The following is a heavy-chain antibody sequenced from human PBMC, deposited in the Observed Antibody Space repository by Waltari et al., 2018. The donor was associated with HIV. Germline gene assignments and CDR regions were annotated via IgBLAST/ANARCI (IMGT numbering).Heavy chain of an antibody. CDR1: GFTFSRHW. CDR2: IKEDGSER. V-gene: IGHV3-7*01. CDR3: AREEGFGTIFKNYYYGMDV. Sequence: QLVESGGGLVQPGGSLRLSCAASGFTFSRHWMMWVRQAPGKGLEWVANIKEDGSERNYVDSVKGRFTISRDNAKNSVYLQMKSLRVEDTAVYFCAREEGFGTIFKNYYYGMDVWGQGTSVTVSS. D-gene: IGHD1-1*01. J-gene: IGHJ6*02.